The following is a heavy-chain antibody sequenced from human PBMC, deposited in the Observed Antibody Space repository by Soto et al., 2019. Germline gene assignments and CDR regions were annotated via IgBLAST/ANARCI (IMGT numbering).Heavy chain of an antibody. V-gene: IGHV3-33*01. CDR1: GFSFTNHD. Sequence: PGGSLRLSCAASGFSFTNHDMHWVRQAPGKGLEWVAGVWYDGSNKYYADPVQGRFSCFRDNSKDTVYLLMKSLRVDDTGIYYCARAPVEAGGTDYFDFWGQGVLVTVSS. CDR2: VWYDGSNK. J-gene: IGHJ4*02. D-gene: IGHD6-13*01. CDR3: ARAPVEAGGTDYFDF.